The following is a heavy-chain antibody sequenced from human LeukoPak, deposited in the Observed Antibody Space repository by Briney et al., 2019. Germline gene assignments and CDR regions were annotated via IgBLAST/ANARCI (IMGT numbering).Heavy chain of an antibody. V-gene: IGHV1-2*02. Sequence: ASVKVSCKASGSTFTGFYVQWVRQAPGQGLEWMGWINPNNGATNYAQKFQGRVSMTRDSSISTAYLDLSRPRFDDTAVYYCARGRRFTIFGVVSGMDVWGRGTMVTVSS. D-gene: IGHD3-3*01. CDR3: ARGRRFTIFGVVSGMDV. J-gene: IGHJ6*04. CDR1: GSTFTGFY. CDR2: INPNNGAT.